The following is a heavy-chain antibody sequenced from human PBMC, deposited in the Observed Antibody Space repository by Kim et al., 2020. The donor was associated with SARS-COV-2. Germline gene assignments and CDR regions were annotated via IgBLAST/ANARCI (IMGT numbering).Heavy chain of an antibody. V-gene: IGHV4-30-4*01. J-gene: IGHJ5*02. CDR1: GGSISYGDYY. CDR3: ARGSYGDTVGP. D-gene: IGHD4-17*01. Sequence: SETLSLTCTVSGGSISYGDYYWSWIRQPPGKGLEWIGYIYYSGGTSYNPSLKSRVTISVDTSKNQFSLRLSSVTAADTAMYYCARGSYGDTVGPWGQGTLVTVSS. CDR2: IYYSGGT.